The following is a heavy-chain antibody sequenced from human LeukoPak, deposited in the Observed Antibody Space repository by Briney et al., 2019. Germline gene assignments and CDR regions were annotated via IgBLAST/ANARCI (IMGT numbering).Heavy chain of an antibody. CDR3: ARDLYCSGGSCYPLDY. D-gene: IGHD2-15*01. J-gene: IGHJ4*02. CDR2: IKQDGSEK. CDR1: GFTFSSYA. Sequence: PGGSLRLSCAASGFTFSSYAMHWVRQAPGKGLEWVANIKQDGSEKNYVDSVKGRFTISRDNAKNSLYLQMNSLRAEDTAVYYCARDLYCSGGSCYPLDYWGQGTLVTVSS. V-gene: IGHV3-7*01.